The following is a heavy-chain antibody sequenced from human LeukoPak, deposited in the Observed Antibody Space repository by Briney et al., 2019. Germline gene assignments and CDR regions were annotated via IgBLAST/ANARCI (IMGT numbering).Heavy chain of an antibody. V-gene: IGHV1-69*06. Sequence: GASVKVSCKASGGTFSSYAISWVRQAPGQGLEWMGGIIPIFGTANYAQKFQGRVTITADKSTSTAYMELSSLRSEDTAIYYCARDQAVAGTTDAFEIWGQGTMVTVSS. D-gene: IGHD6-19*01. J-gene: IGHJ3*02. CDR3: ARDQAVAGTTDAFEI. CDR2: IIPIFGTA. CDR1: GGTFSSYA.